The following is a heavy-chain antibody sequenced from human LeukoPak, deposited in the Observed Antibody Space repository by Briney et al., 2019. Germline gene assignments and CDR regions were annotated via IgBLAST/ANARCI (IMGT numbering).Heavy chain of an antibody. J-gene: IGHJ4*02. CDR1: GGSISSSSYY. Sequence: SETLSLTCTVSGGSISSSSYYWGWIRQPPGKGLEWIGSIYYTRSTYYNPSLKSRVIISVDTSKNQFSLKLSSVTAADTAVYYCARTYVGATYDYWGQGTLVTVSS. CDR2: IYYTRST. CDR3: ARTYVGATYDY. D-gene: IGHD1-26*01. V-gene: IGHV4-39*01.